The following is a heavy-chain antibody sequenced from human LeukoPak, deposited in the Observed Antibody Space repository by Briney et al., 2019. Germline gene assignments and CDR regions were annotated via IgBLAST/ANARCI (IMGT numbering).Heavy chain of an antibody. J-gene: IGHJ6*02. D-gene: IGHD2-21*02. V-gene: IGHV3-9*01. Sequence: PGRSLRLSCTVSGPSFEAYAMHWVRQGPGKGLEWVSGFSLDTDRIGYADSVKGRFTISRDKAKNSLYLEVNSLRVEDTALYYCTKDITAGGADVWGQGTTVTVS. CDR1: GPSFEAYA. CDR3: TKDITAGGADV. CDR2: FSLDTDRI.